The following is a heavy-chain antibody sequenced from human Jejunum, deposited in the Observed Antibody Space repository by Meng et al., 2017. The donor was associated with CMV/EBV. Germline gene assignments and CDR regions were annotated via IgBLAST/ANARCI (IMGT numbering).Heavy chain of an antibody. D-gene: IGHD1-1*01. V-gene: IGHV6-1*01. CDR2: TYYRSKWYN. CDR3: ARGLIPRTGSFYYFDY. Sequence: SNSAAWNWIMQSPSRGLEWLGRTYYRSKWYNDYAVSVKSRLTINPVTSKNQFSLQLNSLTPEDTAVYYCARGLIPRTGSFYYFDYWGQGTLVTVSS. J-gene: IGHJ4*02. CDR1: SNSAA.